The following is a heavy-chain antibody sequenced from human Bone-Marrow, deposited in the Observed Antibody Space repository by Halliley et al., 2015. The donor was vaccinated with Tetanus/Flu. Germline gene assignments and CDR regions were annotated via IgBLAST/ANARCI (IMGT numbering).Heavy chain of an antibody. Sequence: TLSLTCTVSGGSISSGGYSWTWIRQHPGKGLEWIGYIFYSGGTYYNPSLKSRVTISVDTSKNQFSLNMSAVTAADTAVYYCARSLGGRGFCSSSTWFYNNAIDVWGQGTTVPVSS. CDR3: ARSLGGRGFCSSSTWFYNNAIDV. J-gene: IGHJ6*02. CDR1: GGSISSGGYS. D-gene: IGHD3-10*01. V-gene: IGHV4-31*03. CDR2: IFYSGGT.